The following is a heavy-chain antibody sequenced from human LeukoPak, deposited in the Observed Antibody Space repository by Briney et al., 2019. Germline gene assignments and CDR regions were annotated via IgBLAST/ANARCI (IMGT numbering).Heavy chain of an antibody. J-gene: IGHJ1*01. CDR3: AREVGNSGYYFWAEYFQH. Sequence: GASVKVSCKASGGTLSSYAISWVRQAPGQGLEWMGRIIPIFGTANYAQKFQGRVTITTDESTSTAYMELSSLRSEDTAVYYCAREVGNSGYYFWAEYFQHWGQGTPVTVSS. V-gene: IGHV1-69*05. D-gene: IGHD3-22*01. CDR1: GGTLSSYA. CDR2: IIPIFGTA.